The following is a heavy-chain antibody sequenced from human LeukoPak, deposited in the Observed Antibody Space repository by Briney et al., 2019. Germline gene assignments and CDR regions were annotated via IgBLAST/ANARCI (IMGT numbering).Heavy chain of an antibody. CDR3: ARARHDSSGYVVY. Sequence: PGGSLRLSCAASGFTVSSNYMSWVRQAPGKGLEWVSSISSSSSYIYYADSVKGRFTISRDNAKNSLYLQMNSLRAEDTAVYYCARARHDSSGYVVYWGQGTLVTVSS. J-gene: IGHJ4*02. D-gene: IGHD3-22*01. V-gene: IGHV3-21*01. CDR2: ISSSSSYI. CDR1: GFTVSSNY.